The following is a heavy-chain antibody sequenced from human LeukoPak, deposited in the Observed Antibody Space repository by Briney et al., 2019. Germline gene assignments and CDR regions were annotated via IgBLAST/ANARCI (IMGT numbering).Heavy chain of an antibody. J-gene: IGHJ4*02. Sequence: GGSLRLSCAASGFTSSNYFMSWVRQAPGEGLEWVSGISKNGGTTYYADSVKGRFTISRDNSKNTLFLQINSLRADDTAVYYCAKDIHNWGSDYWGQGTLVTVSS. CDR3: AKDIHNWGSDY. CDR2: ISKNGGTT. CDR1: GFTSSNYF. V-gene: IGHV3-23*01. D-gene: IGHD7-27*01.